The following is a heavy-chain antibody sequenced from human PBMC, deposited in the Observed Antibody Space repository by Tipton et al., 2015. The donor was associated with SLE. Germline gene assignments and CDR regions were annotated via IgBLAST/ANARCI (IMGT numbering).Heavy chain of an antibody. J-gene: IGHJ4*02. D-gene: IGHD6-13*01. CDR2: INHSGST. CDR1: GGSFSGYY. V-gene: IGHV4-34*01. Sequence: TLSLTCAVYGGSFSGYYWSWIRQPPGKGLEWIGEINHSGSTNYNPSLKSRVTISVDTSKNQFSLKLISVTAADTAVYYCARGPEREPRSSWYYFDYWGQGTLVTVSS. CDR3: ARGPEREPRSSWYYFDY.